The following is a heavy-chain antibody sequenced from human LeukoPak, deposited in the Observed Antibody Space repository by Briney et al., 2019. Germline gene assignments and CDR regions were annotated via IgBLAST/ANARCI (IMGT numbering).Heavy chain of an antibody. J-gene: IGHJ3*02. Sequence: SQTLSLTCTVSGGSISSGGYYWSWIRQHPGKGLEWIGYIYYSGSTYSNPSLKSRVTISVDTSKNQFSLKLSSVTAADTAVYYCARGAIFGVAHAFDIWGQGTMVTVSS. D-gene: IGHD3-3*01. V-gene: IGHV4-31*03. CDR1: GGSISSGGYY. CDR3: ARGAIFGVAHAFDI. CDR2: IYYSGST.